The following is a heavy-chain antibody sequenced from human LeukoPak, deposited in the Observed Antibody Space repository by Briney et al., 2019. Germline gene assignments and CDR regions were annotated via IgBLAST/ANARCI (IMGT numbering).Heavy chain of an antibody. Sequence: ASVKVSCKASGYTFTSYDINWVRQATGQGLEWMGWMNPKSGNTGYAQKFQGGVTITRNTSISTAYMELSSLRSEDTAVYYCARGWGRRAVAPSYWGQGTLVTVSS. V-gene: IGHV1-8*03. CDR2: MNPKSGNT. D-gene: IGHD6-19*01. J-gene: IGHJ4*02. CDR3: ARGWGRRAVAPSY. CDR1: GYTFTSYD.